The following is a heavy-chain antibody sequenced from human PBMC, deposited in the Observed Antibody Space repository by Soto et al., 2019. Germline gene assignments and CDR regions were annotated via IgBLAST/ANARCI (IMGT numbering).Heavy chain of an antibody. CDR1: GFTFSSYA. V-gene: IGHV3-23*01. D-gene: IGHD3-10*01. CDR3: AKYNMVREGVY. J-gene: IGHJ4*02. CDR2: IRGSGGST. Sequence: EVQLLESGGGLVQPGGSLRLSCAASGFTFSSYAMSWVRQVPGKGLEWVSAIRGSGGSTYYADSVKGRFTISRDNSKNTLYLQMNSLRAEDTAVYYCAKYNMVREGVYWGQGTLVTVSS.